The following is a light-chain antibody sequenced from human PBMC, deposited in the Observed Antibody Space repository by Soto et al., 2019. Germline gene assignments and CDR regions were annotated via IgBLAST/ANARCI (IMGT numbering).Light chain of an antibody. V-gene: IGKV3-20*01. CDR1: QSIGS. Sequence: EIVLTQSPGTLSLSPGERATLSCRASQSIGSLAWYQQKPGQAPRLLIFGASSRAAGIPDRFSGSGSGTDFALTVDRLEPEGFAVYYCQRPGGSPLYSFVQGTKLEIK. CDR3: QRPGGSPLYS. CDR2: GAS. J-gene: IGKJ2*01.